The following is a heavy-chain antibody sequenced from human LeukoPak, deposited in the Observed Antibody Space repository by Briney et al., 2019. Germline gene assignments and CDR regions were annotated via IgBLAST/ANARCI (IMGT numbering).Heavy chain of an antibody. J-gene: IGHJ4*02. CDR1: GYTFTGYY. V-gene: IGHV1-2*04. CDR3: ARGAAAGTEPFDY. CDR2: INPSSGGT. Sequence: GASVKVSCKASGYTFTGYYMHWVRQAPGQGLEWMGWINPSSGGTNYAQKFQGWVTMTRDTSISTAYMELSRLRSDDTAVYYCARGAAAGTEPFDYWGQGTLVTVSS. D-gene: IGHD6-13*01.